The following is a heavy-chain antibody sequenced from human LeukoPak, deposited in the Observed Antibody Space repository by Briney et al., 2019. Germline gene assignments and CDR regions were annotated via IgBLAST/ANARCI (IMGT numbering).Heavy chain of an antibody. V-gene: IGHV3-21*01. J-gene: IGHJ4*02. CDR1: GFTFSSYT. CDR2: ISSRANYI. Sequence: PGGSLRLSCAASGFTFSSYTMSWVRQAPGKGLEWVSSISSRANYIYYADSVQGRFTISRDNAKNSLYLQMNSLRAEDTAVYYCASLVYCGGDCYTDYWGQGTLVTVSS. D-gene: IGHD2-21*02. CDR3: ASLVYCGGDCYTDY.